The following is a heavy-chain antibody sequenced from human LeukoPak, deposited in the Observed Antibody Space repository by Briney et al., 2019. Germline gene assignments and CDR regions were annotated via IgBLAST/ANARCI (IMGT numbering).Heavy chain of an antibody. D-gene: IGHD3-10*01. CDR2: ISYDGSNK. CDR1: GFTFSSYY. J-gene: IGHJ3*02. CDR3: AGFGESSLAFDI. V-gene: IGHV3-30*03. Sequence: GGSLRLSCAASGFTFSSYYLNWVRQAPGKGLEWVAVISYDGSNKYYADSVKGRFTISRDNSKNTLYLQMNSLRAEDRAVYYCAGFGESSLAFDIWGQGTMVTVSS.